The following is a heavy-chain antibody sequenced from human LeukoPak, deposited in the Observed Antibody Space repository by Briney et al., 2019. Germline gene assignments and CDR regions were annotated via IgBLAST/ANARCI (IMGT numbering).Heavy chain of an antibody. CDR2: INPNSGGT. D-gene: IGHD3-10*01. Sequence: ASVKVSCKASGYTFTGYYMHWVRQAPGQGLEWMGWINPNSGGTNYAQKFQGRVTMTRDTSISTAYMELSRLRSEDTAVYYCARDHECTMVRGVHYYYYYMDVWGKGTTVTVSS. CDR3: ARDHECTMVRGVHYYYYYMDV. J-gene: IGHJ6*03. V-gene: IGHV1-2*02. CDR1: GYTFTGYY.